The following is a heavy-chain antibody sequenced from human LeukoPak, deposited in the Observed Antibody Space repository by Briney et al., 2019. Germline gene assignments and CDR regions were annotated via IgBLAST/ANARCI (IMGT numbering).Heavy chain of an antibody. CDR3: AKVRGRYCSSTSCYTRDDY. CDR1: GFTFSSYG. V-gene: IGHV3-30*02. Sequence: PGGSLRLSCAASGFTFSSYGMHWVRQAPGKGLEWVAFIRYDGSNKYYADSVKGRFTISRDNSKNTLYLQMNSLRAEDTAVYYCAKVRGRYCSSTSCYTRDDYWGQGTLVTVSS. CDR2: IRYDGSNK. D-gene: IGHD2-2*02. J-gene: IGHJ4*02.